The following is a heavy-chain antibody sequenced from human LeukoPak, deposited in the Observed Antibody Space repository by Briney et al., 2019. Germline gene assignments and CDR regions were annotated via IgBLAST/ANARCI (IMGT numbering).Heavy chain of an antibody. V-gene: IGHV3-11*01. Sequence: PGGSLRLSCAASGFTFSDYYMSWIRQAPGKGLEWVSYISSSGSTIYYADSVKGRLTISRDNAKNSLYLQMNSLRAEDTAVYYCARLIITMVRGVIPSYGMDVWGQGTTVTVSS. J-gene: IGHJ6*02. CDR1: GFTFSDYY. D-gene: IGHD3-10*01. CDR3: ARLIITMVRGVIPSYGMDV. CDR2: ISSSGSTI.